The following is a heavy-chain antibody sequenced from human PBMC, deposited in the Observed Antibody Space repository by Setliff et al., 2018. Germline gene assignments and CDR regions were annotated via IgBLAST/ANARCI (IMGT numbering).Heavy chain of an antibody. CDR1: GGSISSSSYY. J-gene: IGHJ4*02. V-gene: IGHV4-61*01. CDR2: VYYSGIA. Sequence: SETLSLTCTVSGGSISSSSYYWSWIRQPPGKGLEWIGYVYYSGIANYSPSLKSRLTISVDTSKNQFSLKLRSVTAADTAVYYCARGGTFRYFDYWGQGTPVTVSS. D-gene: IGHD5-12*01. CDR3: ARGGTFRYFDY.